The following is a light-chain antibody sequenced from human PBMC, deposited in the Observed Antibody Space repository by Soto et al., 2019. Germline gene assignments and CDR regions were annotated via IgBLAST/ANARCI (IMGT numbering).Light chain of an antibody. CDR1: QSVLYSSNNKNY. J-gene: IGKJ1*01. V-gene: IGKV4-1*01. Sequence: DIVMTQSPDSVTASLGERATINCKSSQSVLYSSNNKNYVAWYQQKSGQPPNLLIYWASTRESGVPDRFSGSGSGTNFTLTISSLLAEDVAVYFCQQYYSTPRTFGQGTRVEIK. CDR3: QQYYSTPRT. CDR2: WAS.